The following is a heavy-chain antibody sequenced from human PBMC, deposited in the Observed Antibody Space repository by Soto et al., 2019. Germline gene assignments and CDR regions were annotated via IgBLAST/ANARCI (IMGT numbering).Heavy chain of an antibody. D-gene: IGHD3-9*01. CDR1: GYTFTSYG. J-gene: IGHJ6*02. Sequence: GASVNVPCKASGYTFTSYGISWVRQAPVRGLEWMGWISAYNGNRNYAQKLQGKVTMTTDTSTSTSCRELRSLRSDDMAVYYCARDLYFDWLSGQYYYYGMDVWGQGTTVNVSS. V-gene: IGHV1-18*03. CDR3: ARDLYFDWLSGQYYYYGMDV. CDR2: ISAYNGNR.